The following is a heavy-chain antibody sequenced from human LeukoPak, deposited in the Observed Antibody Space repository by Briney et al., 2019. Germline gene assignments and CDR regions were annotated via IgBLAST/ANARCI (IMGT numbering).Heavy chain of an antibody. J-gene: IGHJ4*02. V-gene: IGHV3-30-3*01. CDR3: ARDQGPGYSYGYLY. D-gene: IGHD5-18*01. Sequence: GGSLRLSCAASGFTFSSYAMHWVRQAPGKGLEWVAVISYDGSNKYYADSVKGRFTISRDNSKNTLYLQMNSLRAGDTAVYYCARDQGPGYSYGYLYWGQGTLVTVSS. CDR2: ISYDGSNK. CDR1: GFTFSSYA.